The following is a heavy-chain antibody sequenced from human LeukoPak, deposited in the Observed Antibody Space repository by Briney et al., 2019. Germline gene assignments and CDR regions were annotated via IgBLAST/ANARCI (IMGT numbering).Heavy chain of an antibody. CDR3: ARVREISGYDYEAFDI. CDR2: IKQDGSEK. D-gene: IGHD5-12*01. CDR1: GFTFSSYW. Sequence: GGSLRLSCAASGFTFSSYWMSWVRQAPGKGLEWVANIKQDGSEKYYVDSVKGRFTISRDNAKNSLYLQMNSLRAEDTAVYYCARVREISGYDYEAFDIWGQGTMVTVSS. V-gene: IGHV3-7*01. J-gene: IGHJ3*02.